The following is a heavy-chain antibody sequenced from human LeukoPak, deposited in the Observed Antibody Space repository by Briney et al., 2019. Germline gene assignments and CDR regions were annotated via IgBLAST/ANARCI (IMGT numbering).Heavy chain of an antibody. D-gene: IGHD1-26*01. CDR1: GGSLSSYY. Sequence: SETLSLTCTVSGGSLSSYYWSWIRQPPGKGLEWIGYIYYSGSTNYNPPLKSRVTISVDTSKNQFSLKLSSVTAADTAVYYCARAVGGSGSYYWFDPWGQGTLVTVSS. V-gene: IGHV4-59*01. CDR2: IYYSGST. CDR3: ARAVGGSGSYYWFDP. J-gene: IGHJ5*02.